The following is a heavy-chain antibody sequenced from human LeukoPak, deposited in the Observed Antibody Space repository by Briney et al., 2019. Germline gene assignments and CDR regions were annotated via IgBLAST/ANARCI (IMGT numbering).Heavy chain of an antibody. J-gene: IGHJ4*02. D-gene: IGHD3-22*01. CDR3: ARDGLGLLEFGY. CDR2: ISSSSSYI. CDR1: GFTFSSYA. Sequence: PGGSLRLSCAASGFTFSSYAMNWVRQAPGKGLEWVSSISSSSSYIYYADSVKGRFTISRDNAKNSLYLQMNSLRAEDTAVYYCARDGLGLLEFGYWGQGTLVTVSS. V-gene: IGHV3-21*01.